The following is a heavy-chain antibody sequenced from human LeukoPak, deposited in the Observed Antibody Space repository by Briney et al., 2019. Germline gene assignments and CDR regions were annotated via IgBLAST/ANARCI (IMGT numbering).Heavy chain of an antibody. V-gene: IGHV3-74*01. D-gene: IGHD3-10*01. Sequence: GGSLRLSCAASGFTFSSYWMHWVRQAPGKGLVWVSRINSDGSSTSYADSVKGRFTISRDNAKNTLYLQMNSLRAEDTAVYYCARWPLGVDGFGESRNYSDYWGQGTLVTVSS. CDR2: INSDGSST. CDR3: ARWPLGVDGFGESRNYSDY. J-gene: IGHJ4*02. CDR1: GFTFSSYW.